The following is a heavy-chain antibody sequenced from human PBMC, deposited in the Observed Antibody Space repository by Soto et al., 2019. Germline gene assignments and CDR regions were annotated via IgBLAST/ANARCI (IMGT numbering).Heavy chain of an antibody. V-gene: IGHV4-59*01. J-gene: IGHJ3*02. CDR3: ASRVTEATTTGDGFDI. CDR1: NGSIVNYY. D-gene: IGHD4-17*01. CDR2: IYYSGST. Sequence: QVQLQESGPGLVKPSETLSLTCTVSNGSIVNYYWSWIRQPPGKGLEWIGLIYYSGSTNYNPSLKTRVTISVDTSKNQHPLRLRSVTAADTAVYSCASRVTEATTTGDGFDIWGQGTMVTVSS.